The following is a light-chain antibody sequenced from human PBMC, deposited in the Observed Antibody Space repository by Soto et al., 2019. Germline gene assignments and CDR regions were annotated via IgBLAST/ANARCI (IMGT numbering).Light chain of an antibody. J-gene: IGLJ3*02. CDR2: EGS. Sequence: QSALTQPASVSGSPGQSITISCTGTSSDVGGYDLVSWYQQHPGKAPKLIIYEGSKRPSGISSRFSGSKSGNTASLIISGLWGYDVGGYYCCAYVSSNTLLFGGVTKLSVL. CDR1: SSDVGGYDL. V-gene: IGLV2-23*01. CDR3: CAYVSSNTLL.